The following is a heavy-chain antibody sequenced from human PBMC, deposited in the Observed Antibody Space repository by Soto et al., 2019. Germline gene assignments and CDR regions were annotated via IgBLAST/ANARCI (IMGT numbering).Heavy chain of an antibody. V-gene: IGHV4-39*07. J-gene: IGHJ6*02. CDR1: GDSISSNSHY. CDR2: IYYDGNT. Sequence: PSETLSLTCTVSGDSISSNSHYWGWIRQPPGKGLESIANIYYDGNTYYNPSFKSRVTISVDTSKNQFSLKLNSVTAADTAVYYCARDLWGYCGTDCYPLDVWGQGTTVTVSS. CDR3: ARDLWGYCGTDCYPLDV. D-gene: IGHD2-21*02.